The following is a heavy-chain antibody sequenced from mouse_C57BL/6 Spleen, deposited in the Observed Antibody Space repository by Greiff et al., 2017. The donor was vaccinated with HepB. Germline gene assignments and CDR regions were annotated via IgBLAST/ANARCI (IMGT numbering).Heavy chain of an antibody. CDR2: INPNNGGT. V-gene: IGHV1-26*01. J-gene: IGHJ4*01. Sequence: EVQLQQSGPELVKPGASVKISCKASGYTFTDYYMNWVKQSHGKSLEWIGDINPNNGGTSYNQKFKGKATLTVDKSSSTAYMELRSLTSEDSAVYYCARYGGYLLAMDYWGQGTSVTVSS. CDR3: ARYGGYLLAMDY. D-gene: IGHD2-3*01. CDR1: GYTFTDYY.